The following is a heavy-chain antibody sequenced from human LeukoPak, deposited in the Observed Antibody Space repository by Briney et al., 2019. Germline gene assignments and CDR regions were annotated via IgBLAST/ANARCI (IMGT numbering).Heavy chain of an antibody. D-gene: IGHD3-3*02. V-gene: IGHV3-73*01. J-gene: IGHJ4*02. CDR3: SSLADY. Sequence: GESLRLSCAASGFTFSGSAMHWVRQASGKGLEWVGRIRSKANNCATAYAASVKGRFTISRDDSKNTAYLQMNSLKTEDAAVYYCSSLADYWGQGTLVTVSS. CDR1: GFTFSGSA. CDR2: IRSKANNCAT.